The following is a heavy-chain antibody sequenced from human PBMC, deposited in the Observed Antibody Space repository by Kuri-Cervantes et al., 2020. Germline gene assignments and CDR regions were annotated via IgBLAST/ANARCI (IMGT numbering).Heavy chain of an antibody. CDR3: ARDRLEYSSSEAAFDI. CDR1: GYTFTSYA. V-gene: IGHV1-3*01. CDR2: INAGNGNT. J-gene: IGHJ3*02. D-gene: IGHD6-6*01. Sequence: ASVKVSCKASGYTFTSYAMHWVRQAPGQRLEWMGWINAGNGNTKYSQKFQGRVTITRDTSASTVYMELSSLRSEDTAVYYCARDRLEYSSSEAAFDIWGQGTMVTVSS.